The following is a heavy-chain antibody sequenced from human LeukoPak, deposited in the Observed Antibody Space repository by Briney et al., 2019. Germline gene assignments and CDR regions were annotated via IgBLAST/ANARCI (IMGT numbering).Heavy chain of an antibody. CDR1: GSSFSIYE. D-gene: IGHD6-13*01. J-gene: IGHJ4*02. CDR2: ISSSGTTI. Sequence: GGSLRLSCAASGSSFSIYEMNWVRQAPGKGLEWVSYISSSGTTIYYADSVKGRFTISRDNAKNSLYLQMNSLRAEDTAVYFCARVGALSSSWLLYWGQGTLVTVSS. CDR3: ARVGALSSSWLLY. V-gene: IGHV3-48*03.